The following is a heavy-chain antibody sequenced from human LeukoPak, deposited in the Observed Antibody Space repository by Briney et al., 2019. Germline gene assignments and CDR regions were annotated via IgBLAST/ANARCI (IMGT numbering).Heavy chain of an antibody. Sequence: SWGSLRLSCADSGFPFRRYAMSWVRQAPGKGLEWVLTIRGSGGSTYYADSVKGRFTLSRDNSKNTLYLQMNSLRAEDTAVYYCATPYYDGDYWGQGTLVTVSS. CDR1: GFPFRRYA. V-gene: IGHV3-23*01. CDR3: ATPYYDGDY. D-gene: IGHD3-16*01. J-gene: IGHJ4*02. CDR2: IRGSGGST.